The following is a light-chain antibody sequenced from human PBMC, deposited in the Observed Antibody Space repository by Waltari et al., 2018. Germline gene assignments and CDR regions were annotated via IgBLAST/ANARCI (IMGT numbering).Light chain of an antibody. CDR2: QVS. CDR3: MQGTHWPRT. V-gene: IGKV2-30*01. CDR1: QSLQTSDGKHA. J-gene: IGKJ1*01. Sequence: QSLQTSDGKHALNLFQHGPGQAPRRLIWQVSIRYTGVPDRFSGSGSGTDFTLKISRVEAEDVRVYYGMQGTHWPRTFGQGTKVEIK.